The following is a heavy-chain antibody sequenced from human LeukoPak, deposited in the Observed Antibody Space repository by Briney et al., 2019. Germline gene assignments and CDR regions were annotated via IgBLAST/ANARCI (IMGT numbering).Heavy chain of an antibody. CDR1: GFSFSSYS. CDR2: ISSSSSYI. V-gene: IGHV3-21*01. D-gene: IGHD4-17*01. J-gene: IGHJ4*02. Sequence: GGSLRLSCAASGFSFSSYSMNWVRQAPGKGLEWVSSISSSSSYIYYADSVKGRFTISRDNAKNSLYLQMNSLRAEDTAVYYCARDRDYGAVDYWGQGTLVTVSS. CDR3: ARDRDYGAVDY.